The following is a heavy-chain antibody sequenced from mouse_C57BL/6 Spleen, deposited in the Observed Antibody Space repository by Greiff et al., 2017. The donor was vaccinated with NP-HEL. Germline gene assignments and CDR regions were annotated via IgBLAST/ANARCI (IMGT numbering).Heavy chain of an antibody. CDR2: INYDGSST. D-gene: IGHD2-3*01. CDR3: ARTGGYYPLDY. Sequence: EVMLVESEGGLVQPGSSMKLSCTASGFTFSDYYMAWVRQVPEKGLEWVANINYDGSSTYYLDSLKSRFIISRDNAKNILYLQMSSLKSEDTATYYCARTGGYYPLDYWGQGTTLTVSS. CDR1: GFTFSDYY. V-gene: IGHV5-16*01. J-gene: IGHJ2*01.